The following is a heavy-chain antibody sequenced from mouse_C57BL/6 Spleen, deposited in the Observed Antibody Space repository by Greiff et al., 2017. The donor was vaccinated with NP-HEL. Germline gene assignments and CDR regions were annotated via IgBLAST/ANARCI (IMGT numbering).Heavy chain of an antibody. J-gene: IGHJ3*01. CDR2: IYPGSGNT. CDR3: ARTGGSSLAWFAY. CDR1: GYTFTDYY. D-gene: IGHD1-1*01. Sequence: QVQLQQSGAELVRPGASVKLSCKASGYTFTDYYINWVKQRPGQGLEWIARIYPGSGNTYYNEKFKGKATLTAEKSSSTAYMQLSSLTSEDSAVYFCARTGGSSLAWFAYWGQGTLVTVSA. V-gene: IGHV1-76*01.